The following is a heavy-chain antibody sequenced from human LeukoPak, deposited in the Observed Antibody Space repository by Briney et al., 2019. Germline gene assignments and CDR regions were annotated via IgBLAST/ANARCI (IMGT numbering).Heavy chain of an antibody. CDR1: GGSISSGSYY. CDR2: IYTSGST. Sequence: SQTLSLTCTVSGGSISSGSYYWSWIRQPAGKGLEWIGRIYTSGSTNYNPSLKSRVTISVDTSKNQFSLKLSSVTAAGTAVYYCARERLNYYDSSGYLYYFDYWGQGTLVTVSS. CDR3: ARERLNYYDSSGYLYYFDY. J-gene: IGHJ4*02. D-gene: IGHD3-22*01. V-gene: IGHV4-61*02.